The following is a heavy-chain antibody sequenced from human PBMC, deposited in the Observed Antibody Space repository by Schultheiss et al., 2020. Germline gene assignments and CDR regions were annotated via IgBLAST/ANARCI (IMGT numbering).Heavy chain of an antibody. Sequence: WGSMRLSCSASGFTFSSYAMNWVRLAPGKGLEWVSSISASGGTTYYADSVKGRFTISRDNSKNTLFLQMNSLRAEDTALYYCAKAIPNYYYYGLDVWGQGTTVTVSS. D-gene: IGHD2-21*01. CDR1: GFTFSSYA. J-gene: IGHJ6*02. V-gene: IGHV3-23*01. CDR3: AKAIPNYYYYGLDV. CDR2: ISASGGTT.